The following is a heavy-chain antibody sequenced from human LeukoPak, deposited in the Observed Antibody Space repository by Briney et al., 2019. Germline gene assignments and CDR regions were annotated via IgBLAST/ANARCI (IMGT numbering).Heavy chain of an antibody. CDR1: GGSFSSYY. CDR2: INNSGST. Sequence: SETLSLTCAVYGGSFSSYYWSWIRQPPGKGLEWIGEINNSGSTNYNPSLKSRITISVDTSQNQFSLKLSSVTAADTAVYYCARVAPYIVVVVAATRVGAFDIWGQGTMVTVSS. D-gene: IGHD2-15*01. J-gene: IGHJ3*02. V-gene: IGHV4-34*01. CDR3: ARVAPYIVVVVAATRVGAFDI.